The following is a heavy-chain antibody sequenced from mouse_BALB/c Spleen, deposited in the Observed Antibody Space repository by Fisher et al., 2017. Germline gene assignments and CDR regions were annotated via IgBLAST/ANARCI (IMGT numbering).Heavy chain of an antibody. J-gene: IGHJ4*01. V-gene: IGHV14-2*02. Sequence: KFKGKATITADTSSNTAYLQLSSLTSEDTAVYYCASGDSAYYRSLYYAMDYWGQGTSVTVSS. CDR3: ASGDSAYYRSLYYAMDY. D-gene: IGHD2-14*01.